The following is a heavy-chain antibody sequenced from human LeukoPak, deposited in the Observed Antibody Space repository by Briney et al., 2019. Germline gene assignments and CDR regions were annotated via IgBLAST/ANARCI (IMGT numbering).Heavy chain of an antibody. Sequence: GGSLRLSCAASGFTFSDYYMSWIRQAPGKGLEWVSYISSSSSYTNYADSVKGRFTISRDNAKNSLYLQMNSLRAEDTAVYYCARDLTIPGYCSGGSCSDAFDIWGQGTMVTVSS. D-gene: IGHD2-15*01. J-gene: IGHJ3*02. CDR2: ISSSSSYT. CDR1: GFTFSDYY. V-gene: IGHV3-11*05. CDR3: ARDLTIPGYCSGGSCSDAFDI.